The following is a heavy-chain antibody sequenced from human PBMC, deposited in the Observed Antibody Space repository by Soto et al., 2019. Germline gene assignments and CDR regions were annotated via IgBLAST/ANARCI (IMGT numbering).Heavy chain of an antibody. J-gene: IGHJ3*02. CDR1: GGSFSGYY. V-gene: IGHV4-34*01. CDR3: ARTKGSLLWFGELFAAFDI. CDR2: INHSGST. Sequence: QVQLQQWGAGLLKPSETLSLTCAVYGGSFSGYYWSWIRQPPGKGLEWIGEINHSGSTNYNPSLKSRVTISVDTSKNQFSPKLSSVTAADTAVYYCARTKGSLLWFGELFAAFDIWGQGTMVTVSS. D-gene: IGHD3-10*01.